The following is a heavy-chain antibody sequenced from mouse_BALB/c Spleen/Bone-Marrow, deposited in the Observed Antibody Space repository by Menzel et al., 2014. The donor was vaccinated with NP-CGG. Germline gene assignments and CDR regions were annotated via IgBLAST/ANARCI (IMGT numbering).Heavy chain of an antibody. CDR3: ARHANWDWFAY. V-gene: IGHV5-2*01. J-gene: IGHJ3*01. Sequence: DVMLVESGGGLVQPGESLKLSCESNEYEFPSHDMSWVRKTPEKRLELVAAINSDGGSTYYPDTMERRFIISRDNTKXTLYLQMSSLRAEDTALYYCARHANWDWFAYWGQGTLVTVSA. CDR1: EYEFPSHD. CDR2: INSDGGST. D-gene: IGHD4-1*01.